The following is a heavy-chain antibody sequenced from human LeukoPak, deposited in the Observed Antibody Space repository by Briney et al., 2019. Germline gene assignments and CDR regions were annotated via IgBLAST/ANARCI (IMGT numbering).Heavy chain of an antibody. CDR2: ISYDGSNK. V-gene: IGHV3-30*18. CDR1: GFTFSSYG. D-gene: IGHD6-13*01. J-gene: IGHJ4*02. CDR3: AKDLRSWYFDY. Sequence: GGSLRLSCAASGFTFSSYGMHSVRQAPGKGLEWVAVISYDGSNKYYADSVKGRFTISRDNSKNTLYLQMNSLRAEDTAVYYCAKDLRSWYFDYWGQGTLVTVSS.